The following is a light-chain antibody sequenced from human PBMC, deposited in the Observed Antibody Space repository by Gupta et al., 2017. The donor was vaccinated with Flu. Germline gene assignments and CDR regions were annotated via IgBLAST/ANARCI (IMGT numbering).Light chain of an antibody. V-gene: IGLV6-57*01. CDR1: SGSIASNY. CDR2: ENY. Sequence: FMLTQPHSVSESPGKTVTISCTRSSGSIASNYVQWYQQRPGSSPINVIYENYQRPSGVPDRFSGSIDSSSNSASLTISGLKSEDEADYYCQSYDSTIRVFGGGTKLTVL. CDR3: QSYDSTIRV. J-gene: IGLJ3*02.